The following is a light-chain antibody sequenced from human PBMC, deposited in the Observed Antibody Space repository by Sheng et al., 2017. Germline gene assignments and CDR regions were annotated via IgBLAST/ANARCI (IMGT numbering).Light chain of an antibody. CDR1: QDISNY. V-gene: IGKV1-33*01. J-gene: IGKJ4*01. Sequence: DIQMTQSPSSLSAYVGDRVTFTCQASQDISNYLIWYQQKSGKAPKLLIYDASKLKTGVPSRFSGSGSGTDFTFTISSLQPEDIATYYCQQYDKFPPTFGGGTKLEIK. CDR3: QQYDKFPPT. CDR2: DAS.